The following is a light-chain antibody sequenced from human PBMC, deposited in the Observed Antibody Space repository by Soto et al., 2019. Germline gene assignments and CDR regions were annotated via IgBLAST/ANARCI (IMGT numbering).Light chain of an antibody. CDR2: GAS. CDR3: QQYGRSPRT. V-gene: IGKV3-20*01. J-gene: IGKJ1*01. Sequence: EIVLTQSPGTLSLSPGERATLSCRASQSVSSSYLAWHQQKPGQAPRLLMYGASSRATGVPDRFSGSGSGTDFTLTISRLEPEDFAVYYCQQYGRSPRTFGQGTKVEIK. CDR1: QSVSSSY.